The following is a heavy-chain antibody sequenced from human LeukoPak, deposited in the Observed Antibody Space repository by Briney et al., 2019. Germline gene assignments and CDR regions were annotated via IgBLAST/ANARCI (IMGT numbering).Heavy chain of an antibody. V-gene: IGHV3-23*01. J-gene: IGHJ1*01. CDR3: AKGLHKYCSSTSCYTGEYFQN. CDR1: GFTFSSYA. Sequence: GVSLRLSCAASGFTFSSYAMICARQAPGKGLEWGSALSGSGGSTYYADSVKGRFTISRDNSKNTLYLQRNRLRAEDTAVYYCAKGLHKYCSSTSCYTGEYFQNWGQGTLVTVSS. CDR2: LSGSGGST. D-gene: IGHD2-2*02.